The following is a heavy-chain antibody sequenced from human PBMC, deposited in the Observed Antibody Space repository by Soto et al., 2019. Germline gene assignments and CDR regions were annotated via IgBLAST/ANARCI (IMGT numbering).Heavy chain of an antibody. D-gene: IGHD1-26*01. CDR3: ARDPRTSNSGSSDF. J-gene: IGHJ4*02. V-gene: IGHV3-7*03. CDR1: GFTFSNYW. CDR2: IEQYGSAK. Sequence: PGGSLRLSCGTSGFTFSNYWMTWVRQAPGKGLEWVANIEQYGSAKYYVDSVKGRFTISRDNAKNSLYMQMNSLRAEDTAVYYCARDPRTSNSGSSDFWGQGTPGHRLL.